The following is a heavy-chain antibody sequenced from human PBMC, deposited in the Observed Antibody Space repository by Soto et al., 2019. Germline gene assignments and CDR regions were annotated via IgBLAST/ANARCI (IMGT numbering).Heavy chain of an antibody. CDR1: GGSVSSGSYY. Sequence: QVQLQESGPGLVKPSETLSLTCTVSGGSVSSGSYYWSWIRQPPGKGLEWIGYIYYSGSTNYNPSLKSRVTISGNTSKNQFSLKLSSVTAADTAVYYCARGIGYSSGWYYYGMDVWGQGTTVTVSS. V-gene: IGHV4-61*01. D-gene: IGHD6-19*01. CDR2: IYYSGST. CDR3: ARGIGYSSGWYYYGMDV. J-gene: IGHJ6*02.